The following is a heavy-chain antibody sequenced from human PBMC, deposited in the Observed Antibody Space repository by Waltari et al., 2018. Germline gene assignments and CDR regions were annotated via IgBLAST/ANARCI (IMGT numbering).Heavy chain of an antibody. Sequence: QVQLQESGPGLVKPSQTLSLTCTVSGGSLSSGSSHWSWIRQPAGKGLEWIGRIYTSGSTNYNPSLKSRVTISVDTSKNQFSLKLSSVTAADTAVYYCARWTMREFDYWGQGTLVTVSS. J-gene: IGHJ4*02. V-gene: IGHV4-61*02. CDR1: GGSLSSGSSH. D-gene: IGHD3-22*01. CDR3: ARWTMREFDY. CDR2: IYTSGST.